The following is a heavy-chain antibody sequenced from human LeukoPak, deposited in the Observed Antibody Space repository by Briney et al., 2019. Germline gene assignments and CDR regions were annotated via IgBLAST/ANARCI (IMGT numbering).Heavy chain of an antibody. CDR2: IYYSGST. D-gene: IGHD4-17*01. V-gene: IGHV4-39*01. Sequence: SETLSLTCTVSGGSISSSSYYWGWIRQPPGQGLEWIGSIYYSGSTYYNPSLKSRVTISVDTSKNQFSLKLSSVTAADTAVYYCASSPKYGDYTEYYFDYWGQGTLVTVSS. CDR3: ASSPKYGDYTEYYFDY. CDR1: GGSISSSSYY. J-gene: IGHJ4*02.